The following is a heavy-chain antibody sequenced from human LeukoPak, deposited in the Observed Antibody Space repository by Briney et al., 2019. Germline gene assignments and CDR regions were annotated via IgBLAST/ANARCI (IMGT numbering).Heavy chain of an antibody. J-gene: IGHJ4*02. V-gene: IGHV1-2*02. Sequence: ASVQVSCKASGYTFTAYYMHWVRQAPGQGLEWMGWINPNSGGTNYAQKFQGRVTMTRDTSITTAYMELTRLRSDDTAVYYCARGDSQFVDYWGQGTLVTVSS. CDR3: ARGDSQFVDY. D-gene: IGHD3/OR15-3a*01. CDR1: GYTFTAYY. CDR2: INPNSGGT.